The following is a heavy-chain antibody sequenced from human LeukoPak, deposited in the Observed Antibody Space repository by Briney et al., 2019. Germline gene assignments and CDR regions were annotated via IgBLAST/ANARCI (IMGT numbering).Heavy chain of an antibody. V-gene: IGHV4-38-2*02. CDR3: AREMGAEGFDY. Sequence: PSETLSLTCAVSGYSISSGYYWGWIRQAPGKGLEWIGSIYHSGSTYYNPSLKRRVTISVDTPKNQFSLKLSSVPAADTAVYYCAREMGAEGFDYWGQGTLVTVSS. CDR1: GYSISSGYY. D-gene: IGHD3-16*01. J-gene: IGHJ4*02. CDR2: IYHSGST.